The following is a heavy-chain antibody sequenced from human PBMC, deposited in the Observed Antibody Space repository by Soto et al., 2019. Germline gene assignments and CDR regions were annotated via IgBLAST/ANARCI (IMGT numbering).Heavy chain of an antibody. CDR3: ATAWAVTTYGYYYYGMDV. D-gene: IGHD4-17*01. J-gene: IGHJ6*02. CDR1: GYTLTELS. Sequence: QVQLVQSGAEVKKPGASVKVSCKVSGYTLTELSMHWVRQAPGKGLEWMGGFDPEDGETIYAQKFQGRVTMTEDTSTDTADMELSSLRSDDTAVYDCATAWAVTTYGYYYYGMDVWGQGATVTVSS. CDR2: FDPEDGET. V-gene: IGHV1-24*01.